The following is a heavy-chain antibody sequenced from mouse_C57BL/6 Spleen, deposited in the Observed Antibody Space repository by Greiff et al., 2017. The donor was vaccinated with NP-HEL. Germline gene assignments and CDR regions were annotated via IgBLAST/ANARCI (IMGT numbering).Heavy chain of an antibody. CDR1: GYSITSGYY. CDR3: AREGDYYGSSSAWFAY. D-gene: IGHD1-1*01. V-gene: IGHV3-6*01. J-gene: IGHJ3*01. CDR2: ISYDGSN. Sequence: EVQLLESGPGLVKPSQSLSLTCSVTGYSITSGYYWNWIRQFPGNKLEWMGYISYDGSNNYNPSLKNQISITRDTSKNQFFLKLNSVTTEDTATYYCAREGDYYGSSSAWFAYWGQGTLVTVSA.